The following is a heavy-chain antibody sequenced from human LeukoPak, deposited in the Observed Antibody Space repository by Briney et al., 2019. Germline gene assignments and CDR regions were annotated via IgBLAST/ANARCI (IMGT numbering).Heavy chain of an antibody. CDR3: ARDRGDLGNFDY. CDR1: GGSISYYY. CDR2: IYSSGGT. V-gene: IGHV4-4*07. D-gene: IGHD3-10*01. Sequence: SETLSLTCTVSGGSISYYYWGWIRQPAGKGLEWIGRIYSSGGTTYNPSLKSRVTMSVDTAKNQFSLILSSVTAADTAVYYCARDRGDLGNFDYWGQGTLVTVSS. J-gene: IGHJ4*02.